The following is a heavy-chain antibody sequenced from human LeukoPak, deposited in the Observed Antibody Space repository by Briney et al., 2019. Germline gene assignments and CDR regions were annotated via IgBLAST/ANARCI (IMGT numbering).Heavy chain of an antibody. CDR3: ARGQYSSSSGYGYYYYYMDV. CDR2: IYHSGST. D-gene: IGHD6-6*01. Sequence: PSETLSLTCAVSGYSISSGYYWGWIRPPPGKGLEWIGGIYHSGSTYYNPSLKSRATLSVDTSKNQFSLQLSSVTAADTAVYYCARGQYSSSSGYGYYYYYMDVWGKGTTVTVSS. V-gene: IGHV4-38-2*01. CDR1: GYSISSGYY. J-gene: IGHJ6*03.